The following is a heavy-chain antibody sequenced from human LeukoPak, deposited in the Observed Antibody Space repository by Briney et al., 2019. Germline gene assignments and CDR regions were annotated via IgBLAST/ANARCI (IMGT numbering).Heavy chain of an antibody. CDR1: GGSISSSSYY. D-gene: IGHD3-10*01. V-gene: IGHV4-39*01. CDR2: IYYSGST. Sequence: SETLSLTCTVSGGSISSSSYYWGWIRQPPGKGLEWIGSIYYSGSTYYNPSLKSRVTISVDTSKNQFSLKLSSVTAADTAVYYCARQGSGILWFGELLHQPPTINWFDPWGQGTLVTVSS. CDR3: ARQGSGILWFGELLHQPPTINWFDP. J-gene: IGHJ5*02.